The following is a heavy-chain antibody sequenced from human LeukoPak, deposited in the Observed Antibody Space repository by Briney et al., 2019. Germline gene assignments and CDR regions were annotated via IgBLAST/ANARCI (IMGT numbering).Heavy chain of an antibody. CDR3: ARRGGLRSQWLVLPWFDY. V-gene: IGHV4-39*07. CDR2: IYYSGST. CDR1: GGSISSSSYY. Sequence: ASETLSLTCTVSGGSISSSSYYWGWIRRPPGKGLEWIGSIYYSGSTYYNPSLKSRVTISVDTSKNQFSLKLSSVTAADTAVYYCARRGGLRSQWLVLPWFDYWGQGTLVTVSS. D-gene: IGHD6-19*01. J-gene: IGHJ4*02.